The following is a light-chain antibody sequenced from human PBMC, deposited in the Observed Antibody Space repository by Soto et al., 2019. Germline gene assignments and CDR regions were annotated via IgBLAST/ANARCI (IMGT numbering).Light chain of an antibody. CDR3: SSYTISRTLVV. CDR1: SSDVGGDNY. Sequence: QSALTQPASVSGSPGQSITISCTGTSSDVGGDNYVSWYHQHPGKAPTLISNRPSGVSNRFSGSKSGNTASLTISGLQAEYEADYSCSSYTISRTLVVFGGGTKVTVL. V-gene: IGLV2-14*01. J-gene: IGLJ2*01. CDR2: S.